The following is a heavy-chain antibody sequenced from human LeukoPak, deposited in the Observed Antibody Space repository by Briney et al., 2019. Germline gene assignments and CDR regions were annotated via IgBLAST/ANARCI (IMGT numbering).Heavy chain of an antibody. CDR2: IYYSGST. J-gene: IGHJ4*02. V-gene: IGHV4-30-4*01. D-gene: IGHD3-9*01. CDR3: ARAYYDIFNGYYYFDS. Sequence: SQTLSLTCTVSSGSISSGDYYWSWIRQPPGKGLEWIAYIYYSGSTYYNPSLKSRVTISLDTSKKQFSLKLRSVSAADTGVYYCARAYYDIFNGYYYFDSWGQGTLVTVSS. CDR1: SGSISSGDYY.